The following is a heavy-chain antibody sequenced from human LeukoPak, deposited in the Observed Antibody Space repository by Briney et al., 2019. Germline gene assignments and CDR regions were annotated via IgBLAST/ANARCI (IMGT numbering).Heavy chain of an antibody. D-gene: IGHD5-18*01. CDR2: INIDGSST. V-gene: IGHV3-74*01. Sequence: TGGSLRLSCAASGFTFSSYWMHWVRQAPGKGLVWVSRINIDGSSTNYADSVKGRFTISRDNAKNTLYLQVDSLRAEDTAVYYCARGRHLYSYAYDYYMDVWGKGTTVTISS. J-gene: IGHJ6*03. CDR1: GFTFSSYW. CDR3: ARGRHLYSYAYDYYMDV.